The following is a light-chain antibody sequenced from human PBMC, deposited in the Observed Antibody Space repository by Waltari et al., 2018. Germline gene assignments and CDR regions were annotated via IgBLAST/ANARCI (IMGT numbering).Light chain of an antibody. CDR1: SSDVGNYNY. J-gene: IGLJ3*02. Sequence: QSALTQPASVSGSPGQSIAISCTGTSSDVGNYNYVAWYQQHPGKAPKVIIHDVSNRPSGVSNRFSGSKSGITASLTISGLQAEDEAYYYCSSYTSSSTWVFGGGTKLTVL. CDR2: DVS. CDR3: SSYTSSSTWV. V-gene: IGLV2-14*03.